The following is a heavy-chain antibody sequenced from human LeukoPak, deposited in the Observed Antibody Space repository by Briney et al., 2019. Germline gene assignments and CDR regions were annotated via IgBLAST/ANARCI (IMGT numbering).Heavy chain of an antibody. CDR3: ARLYYDILTGYYYYFDY. CDR2: IYYSGST. CDR1: GGSISSYY. Sequence: SETLSLTCTVSGGSISSYYWSWIRQPPGKGLEWIGYIYYSGSTNYNPSLKSRVTISVDTSKNQFSLKLGSVTAADTAVYYCARLYYDILTGYYYYFDYWGQGTLVTVSS. D-gene: IGHD3-9*01. V-gene: IGHV4-59*01. J-gene: IGHJ4*02.